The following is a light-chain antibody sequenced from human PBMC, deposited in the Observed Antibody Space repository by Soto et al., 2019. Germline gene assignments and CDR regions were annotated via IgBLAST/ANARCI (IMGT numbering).Light chain of an antibody. CDR2: DDS. Sequence: SYELTQPPSVSVAPGQTARITCGGSNIGGKSVHWYQQKPGQAPVLVVYDDSARPSGIPERFSGSNPGKTATLTISRVEAGDEADYYCQVWDSSSDHYVFGTGTKVTVL. J-gene: IGLJ1*01. CDR3: QVWDSSSDHYV. CDR1: NIGGKS. V-gene: IGLV3-21*02.